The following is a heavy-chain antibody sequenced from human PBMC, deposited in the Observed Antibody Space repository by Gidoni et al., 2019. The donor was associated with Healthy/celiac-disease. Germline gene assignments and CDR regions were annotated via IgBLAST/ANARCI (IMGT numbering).Heavy chain of an antibody. Sequence: QVQLVQSGAEVTKPAASVQVARKASGDTLTGYYRHWVRQAPGQGLEWRGWINPNSGGTNYAQKFQGRVTMTRATSIGTAYMELSRLISDDTAVYYCARAYRSGGSSLHWGQGTLVTVSS. V-gene: IGHV1-2*02. CDR2: INPNSGGT. J-gene: IGHJ4*02. CDR3: ARAYRSGGSSLH. CDR1: GDTLTGYY. D-gene: IGHD2-15*01.